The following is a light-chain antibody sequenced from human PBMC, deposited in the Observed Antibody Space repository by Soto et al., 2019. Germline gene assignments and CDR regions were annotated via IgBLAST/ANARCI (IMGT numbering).Light chain of an antibody. CDR3: QQRGNWPYT. CDR2: DAS. CDR1: QSVSNY. J-gene: IGKJ2*01. Sequence: EIVLTQSPATLSLSPGERATLSCRASQSVSNYLAWYQQKPGQAPRLLIYDASNRAADIPARFSGSGSGTDFTLIISSLAPEDFAFYYCQQRGNWPYTFGQGTKLEIK. V-gene: IGKV3-11*01.